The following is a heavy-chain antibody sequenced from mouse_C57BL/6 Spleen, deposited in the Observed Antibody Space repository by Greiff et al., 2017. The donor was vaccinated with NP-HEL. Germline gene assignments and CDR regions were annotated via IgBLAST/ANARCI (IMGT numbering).Heavy chain of an antibody. J-gene: IGHJ2*01. Sequence: VKVEESGPGLVQPSQSLSITCTVSGFSLTSYGVHWVRQPPGKGLEWLGVIWSGGSTDYNAAFISRLSISKDNSKSQVFFKMNSLQADDTAIYYCAKNFYDGYYDYFDYWGQGTTLTVSS. CDR3: AKNFYDGYYDYFDY. D-gene: IGHD2-3*01. CDR2: IWSGGST. CDR1: GFSLTSYG. V-gene: IGHV2-4*01.